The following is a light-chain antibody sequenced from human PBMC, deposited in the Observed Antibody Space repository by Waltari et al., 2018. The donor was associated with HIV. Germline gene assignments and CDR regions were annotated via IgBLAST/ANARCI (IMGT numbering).Light chain of an antibody. CDR3: QNYDSVPVA. CDR2: AAS. CDR1: RDISND. V-gene: IGKV1-27*01. J-gene: IGKJ5*01. Sequence: DIQMSQAPSSLSASEGDRVTITCRASRDISNDLAWYQQKSGEVPKLLMYAASALRSGVPSRFRGSGSGTDFTLTINGLQPEDVGSYYCQNYDSVPVAFGQGTRLEI.